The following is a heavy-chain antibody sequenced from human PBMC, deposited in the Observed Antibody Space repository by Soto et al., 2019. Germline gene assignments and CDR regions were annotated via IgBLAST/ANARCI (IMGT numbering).Heavy chain of an antibody. CDR1: GGSFSPNY. CDR2: IYYGGTT. Sequence: SETLSLTCTVSGGSFSPNYWSWFRQPPGKGLEWVGYIYYGGTTSYNPSLKSRVTISVDTSKNQFSLKLSSVTAADTAVYYCARGGWRHIDYWGQGTLVTVSS. J-gene: IGHJ4*02. CDR3: ARGGWRHIDY. D-gene: IGHD3-3*01. V-gene: IGHV4-59*08.